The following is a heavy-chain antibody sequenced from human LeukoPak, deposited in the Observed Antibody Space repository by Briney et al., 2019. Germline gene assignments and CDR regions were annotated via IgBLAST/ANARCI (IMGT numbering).Heavy chain of an antibody. J-gene: IGHJ5*02. CDR1: GSTFTSYE. V-gene: IGHV1-8*03. D-gene: IGHD2-2*01. CDR3: ARDQAAIKASGWFDP. CDR2: MNPNSGNT. Sequence: ASVKVSCKASGSTFTSYEINWVRQATGQGLEWMGWMNPNSGNTGYAQKFQGRVTITRNTSISTAYMELSSLRSEDTAVYYCARDQAAIKASGWFDPWGQGTLVTVSS.